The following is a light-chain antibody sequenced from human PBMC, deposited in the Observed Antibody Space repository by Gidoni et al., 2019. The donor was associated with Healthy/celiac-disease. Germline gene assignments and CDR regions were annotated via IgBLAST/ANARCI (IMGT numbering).Light chain of an antibody. J-gene: IGKJ2*01. CDR3: QQSYSTPKT. V-gene: IGKV1-39*01. CDR1: QSISSY. Sequence: DIQMTQSPSSLSASVGDRVTITCRASQSISSYLNWYQQKPGKAPKLLIYAESSLQSGVPSRFSGSGSGTDFTLTSSSLQPEDFATDDCQQSYSTPKTFGQGTKLEIK. CDR2: AES.